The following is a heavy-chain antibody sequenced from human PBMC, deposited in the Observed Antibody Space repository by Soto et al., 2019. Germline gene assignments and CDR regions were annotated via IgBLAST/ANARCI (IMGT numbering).Heavy chain of an antibody. V-gene: IGHV3-74*01. D-gene: IGHD3-3*01. CDR1: GFSFSSYW. Sequence: GGSLRLSCAASGFSFSSYWMHWVRQAPGKGLVWVSRINGDGSSTNYADSVKGRFTISRDNAKNTLYLQMSSLRAEDTAVDYGTRDAYYDFWSGYSGYYYYYMDVWGKGTTVTVSS. CDR3: TRDAYYDFWSGYSGYYYYYMDV. CDR2: INGDGSST. J-gene: IGHJ6*03.